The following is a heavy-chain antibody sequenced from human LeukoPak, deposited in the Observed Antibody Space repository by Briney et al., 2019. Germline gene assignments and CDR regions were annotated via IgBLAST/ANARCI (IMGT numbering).Heavy chain of an antibody. V-gene: IGHV4-34*01. CDR2: INHSGST. J-gene: IGHJ5*02. Sequence: PSETLSLTCAVYGGSFSGYYWSWIRQPPGKGLEWIGEINHSGSTNYNPSLKSRVTISVDTSKNQFSLKLSSVTAADTAVYYCARRPRYCSSTSCYVGWFDPWGQETLVTVSS. CDR1: GGSFSGYY. CDR3: ARRPRYCSSTSCYVGWFDP. D-gene: IGHD2-2*01.